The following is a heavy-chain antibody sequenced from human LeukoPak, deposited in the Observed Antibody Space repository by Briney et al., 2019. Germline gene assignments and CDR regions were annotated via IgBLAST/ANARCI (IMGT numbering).Heavy chain of an antibody. J-gene: IGHJ6*02. CDR1: GGSINIYS. CDR3: ARLGYCSSTNCHTKHYHYGMDV. Sequence: SETLSLTCTVSGGSINIYSWSWIRQPPGKGLEWIGYIFYSGSTNYNPSLKSRVTISVDTSKNEISLRLSSVTAADTAVYYCARLGYCSSTNCHTKHYHYGMDVWGQGTTVTVSS. V-gene: IGHV4-59*01. D-gene: IGHD2-2*01. CDR2: IFYSGST.